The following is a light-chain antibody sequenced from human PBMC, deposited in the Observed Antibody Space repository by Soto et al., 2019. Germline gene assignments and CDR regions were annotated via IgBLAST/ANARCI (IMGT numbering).Light chain of an antibody. J-gene: IGKJ4*01. Sequence: EIVLTQSPGTLSLSPGERATLSCRASQTITSNFLAWYQQKPGQAPRVLIYGASTRATGIPARFSGSGSGTEFTLTISSLQPEDFATYYCVQHHSFPITFGGGTKVDIK. V-gene: IGKV3-20*01. CDR3: VQHHSFPIT. CDR1: QTITSNF. CDR2: GAS.